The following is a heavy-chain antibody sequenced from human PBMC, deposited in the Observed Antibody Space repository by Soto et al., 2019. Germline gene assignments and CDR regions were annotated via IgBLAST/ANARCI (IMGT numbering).Heavy chain of an antibody. CDR1: GGSISSGDYY. CDR3: ARDHPHSYGVYYFDY. Sequence: PSEALSLTCTVSGGSISSGDYYWSWIRQPPGKGLEWIGYIYYSGSTYYNPSLKSRVTISVDTSKNQVSLKVNSVTAADTAVYYCARDHPHSYGVYYFDYWGQGTPVTVS. D-gene: IGHD5-18*01. V-gene: IGHV4-30-4*02. J-gene: IGHJ4*02. CDR2: IYYSGST.